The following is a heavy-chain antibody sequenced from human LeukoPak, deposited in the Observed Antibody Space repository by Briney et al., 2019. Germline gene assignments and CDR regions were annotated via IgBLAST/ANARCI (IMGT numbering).Heavy chain of an antibody. CDR2: INSDASVT. V-gene: IGHV3-74*03. CDR1: GFTFSSYW. Sequence: AGGSLRLSCAASGFTFSSYWMHWVRQGPGKGLVWVSRINSDASVTEYADSVKGRFTISRDNAKNTLFLQMKSLRAEDTALYYCAKDLHWGSSDYWGQGTLVTVSS. J-gene: IGHJ4*02. D-gene: IGHD7-27*01. CDR3: AKDLHWGSSDY.